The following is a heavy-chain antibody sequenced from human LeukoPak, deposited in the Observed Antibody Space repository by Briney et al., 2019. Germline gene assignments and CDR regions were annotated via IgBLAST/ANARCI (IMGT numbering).Heavy chain of an antibody. CDR3: ARATSGYADY. V-gene: IGHV3-33*01. D-gene: IGHD5-12*01. CDR2: ILYDGSNK. CDR1: GFTFSGNG. Sequence: PGGSLRLSCAASGFTFSGNGMHWVRQAPGKGLEGVALILYDGSNKYYADSVRGRFTISRDNSKNTLYLQMDSLRAEDTAVYYCARATSGYADYWGQGTLVTVSS. J-gene: IGHJ4*02.